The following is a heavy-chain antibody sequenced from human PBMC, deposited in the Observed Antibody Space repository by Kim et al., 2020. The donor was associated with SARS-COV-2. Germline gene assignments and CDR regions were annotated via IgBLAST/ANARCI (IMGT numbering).Heavy chain of an antibody. Sequence: GGSLRLSCAASGFTFSSYSMNWVRQAPGKGLEWVSSISSSSSYIYYADSVKGRFTISRDNAKNSLYLQMNSLRAEDTAVYYCARDGPVDDFWSGYYTTYYYYDGMDVWGQGTTVTVSS. D-gene: IGHD3-3*01. CDR1: GFTFSSYS. V-gene: IGHV3-21*01. CDR2: ISSSSSYI. J-gene: IGHJ6*02. CDR3: ARDGPVDDFWSGYYTTYYYYDGMDV.